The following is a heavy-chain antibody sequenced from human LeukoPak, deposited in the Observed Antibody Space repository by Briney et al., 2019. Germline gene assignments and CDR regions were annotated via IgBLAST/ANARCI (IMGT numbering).Heavy chain of an antibody. Sequence: KPSETLSLTCAVYGGSFSGYYWSWIRQPPGKGLEWIGEINHSGSTYYNPSLKSRVTISVDTSKNQFSLKLSSVTAADTAVYYCARWGGDSGSHDYYYYYMDVWGKGTTVTVSS. CDR3: ARWGGDSGSHDYYYYYMDV. CDR2: INHSGST. D-gene: IGHD1-26*01. J-gene: IGHJ6*03. V-gene: IGHV4-34*01. CDR1: GGSFSGYY.